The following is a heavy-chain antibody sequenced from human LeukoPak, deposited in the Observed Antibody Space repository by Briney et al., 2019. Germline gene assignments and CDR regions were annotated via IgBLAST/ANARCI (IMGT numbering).Heavy chain of an antibody. Sequence: SETLSLTCAVYGGSFSGYYWSWIRQPPGKGLEWIGEINHSGSTNYNPSLKSRVTISVDKSKNQFSLKLSSVTAADTAVYYCARSQTLNYYYTDVWGKGTTVTVSS. CDR2: INHSGST. CDR3: ARSQTLNYYYTDV. CDR1: GGSFSGYY. J-gene: IGHJ6*03. V-gene: IGHV4-34*01.